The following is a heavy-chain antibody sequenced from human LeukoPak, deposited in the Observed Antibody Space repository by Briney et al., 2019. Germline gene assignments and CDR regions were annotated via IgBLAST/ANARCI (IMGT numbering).Heavy chain of an antibody. J-gene: IGHJ4*02. CDR2: IIPIFGIA. Sequence: GSSVKVSCKASGGTFSSYAISWVRQAPGQGLEWMGRIIPIFGIANYAQKFQGRVTITADKSTSTAYMELSSLRSEDTAVCYCARERKWDYYDSSGYYRGVYFDYWGQGTLVTVSS. CDR1: GGTFSSYA. V-gene: IGHV1-69*04. CDR3: ARERKWDYYDSSGYYRGVYFDY. D-gene: IGHD3-22*01.